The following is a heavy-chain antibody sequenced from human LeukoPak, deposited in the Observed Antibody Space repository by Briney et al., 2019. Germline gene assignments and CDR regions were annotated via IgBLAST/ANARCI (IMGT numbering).Heavy chain of an antibody. D-gene: IGHD3-16*01. CDR1: GFTFSNHG. CDR3: AKDRFYDFDY. CDR2: IGHDGDNE. V-gene: IGHV3-30*02. J-gene: IGHJ4*02. Sequence: GGSLRLSCIASGFTFSNHGMHWVRQAPGKGLEWVTFIGHDGDNEQYAQSVRGRFTISRDKSKNTVYLQMNSLRAEDTAVHYCAKDRFYDFDYWGQGTLVTVSS.